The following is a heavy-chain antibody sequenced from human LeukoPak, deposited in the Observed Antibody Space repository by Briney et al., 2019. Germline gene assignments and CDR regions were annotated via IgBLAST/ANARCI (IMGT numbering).Heavy chain of an antibody. CDR1: GYTFTSYG. D-gene: IGHD1-26*01. CDR2: ISAYNGNT. J-gene: IGHJ4*02. Sequence: GASVKVSCKGSGYTFTSYGISWVRQAPGQGHEWMGWISAYNGNTNYAQKLQGRVTMTTDTSTSTAYMELRSLRSDDTAVYYCARYKLRELHKSGDYWGQGTLVTVSS. CDR3: ARYKLRELHKSGDY. V-gene: IGHV1-18*01.